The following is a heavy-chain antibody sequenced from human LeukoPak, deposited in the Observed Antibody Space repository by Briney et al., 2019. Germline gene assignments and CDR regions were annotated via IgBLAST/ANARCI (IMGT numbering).Heavy chain of an antibody. Sequence: LRLSCAASGFTFSDYYMTWIRQPPGKGLEWIGYIYYSGSTYYNPSLKSRVTISVDTSKNQLSLKLSSVTAADTAVYYCARVPRDYYDSSGYYFDYWGQGTLVTVSS. D-gene: IGHD3-22*01. CDR2: IYYSGST. J-gene: IGHJ4*02. CDR3: ARVPRDYYDSSGYYFDY. CDR1: GFTFSDYY. V-gene: IGHV4-30-4*08.